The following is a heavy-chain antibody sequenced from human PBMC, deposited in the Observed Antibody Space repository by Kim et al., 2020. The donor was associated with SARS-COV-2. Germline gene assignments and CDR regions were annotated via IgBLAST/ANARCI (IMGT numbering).Heavy chain of an antibody. CDR3: ARGGSRKIYYDSSGYYSTYFDY. CDR1: GGSISSYY. V-gene: IGHV4-59*01. D-gene: IGHD3-22*01. J-gene: IGHJ4*02. CDR2: IYYSGST. Sequence: SETLSLTCTVSGGSISSYYWSWIRQPPGKGLEWIGYIYYSGSTNYNTSLKSRVTISVDTSKNQFSLKLSSVTAADTAVYYCARGGSRKIYYDSSGYYSTYFDYWGQGTLVTVSS.